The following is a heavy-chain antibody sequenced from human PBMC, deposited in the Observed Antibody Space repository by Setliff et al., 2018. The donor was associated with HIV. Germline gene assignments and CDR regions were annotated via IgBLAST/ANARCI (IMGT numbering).Heavy chain of an antibody. J-gene: IGHJ3*01. CDR3: ARGGDLMQIWSRYPFDF. CDR1: GYTFTSYG. CDR2: INTNTGNP. Sequence: GASVKVSCKASGYTFTSYGISWVRQAPGQGLEWMGWINTNTGNPTYAQGFTRRFVFSLDASVRVAYLQITNLRPEDTAVYFCARGGDLMQIWSRYPFDFWGQGTVVTVSS. V-gene: IGHV7-4-1*04. D-gene: IGHD3-10*01.